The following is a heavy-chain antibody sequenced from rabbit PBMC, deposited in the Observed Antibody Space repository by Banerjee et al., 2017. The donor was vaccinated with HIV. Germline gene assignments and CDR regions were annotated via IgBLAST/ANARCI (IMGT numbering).Heavy chain of an antibody. CDR3: ARRASNSAWSLDL. D-gene: IGHD1-1*01. V-gene: IGHV1S40*01. CDR2: IDSDTNSRT. Sequence: QSLEESGGGLVKSGGTLTLTCKASGFTLSTCWICWVRQAPGKGLEWIACIDSDTNSRTYYASWATGRFTISKASSTTVTLQMTSLTAADTATYFCARRASNSAWSLDLRGQGTLVTVS. J-gene: IGHJ6*01. CDR1: GFTLSTCW.